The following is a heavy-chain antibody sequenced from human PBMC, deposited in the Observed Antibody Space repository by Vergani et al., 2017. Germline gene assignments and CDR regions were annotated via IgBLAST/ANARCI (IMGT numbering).Heavy chain of an antibody. V-gene: IGHV3-30*18. J-gene: IGHJ6*03. Sequence: QVQMAESGGGRVQPGRSLRLSCAASGYSFSSHAIHWVRQAPGKGLEWVAVISNDRSKKYYADSVQGRFTISRDKSKNTLDLQMNSLRTQDTAVYYCAKACAVTSGSLEYNFYMDVWGKGTPVTVS. D-gene: IGHD3-10*01. CDR2: ISNDRSKK. CDR1: GYSFSSHA. CDR3: AKACAVTSGSLEYNFYMDV.